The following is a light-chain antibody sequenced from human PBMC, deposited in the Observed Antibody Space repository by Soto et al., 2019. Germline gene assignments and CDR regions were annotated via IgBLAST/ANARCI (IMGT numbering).Light chain of an antibody. Sequence: DNVLTQSPDTLSLSPGERAALSCSSSQSVSSSYLAWYQQKPGQAPRLLIYGASNRATGIPDRFSGSGSGTDFTLTISRLEPEDFAVYYCQQYDNSPLTFGGGTKVDIK. CDR3: QQYDNSPLT. CDR1: QSVSSSY. J-gene: IGKJ4*01. V-gene: IGKV3-20*01. CDR2: GAS.